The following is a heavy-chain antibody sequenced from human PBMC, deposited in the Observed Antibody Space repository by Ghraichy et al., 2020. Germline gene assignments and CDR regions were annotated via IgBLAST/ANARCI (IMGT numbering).Heavy chain of an antibody. V-gene: IGHV3-30*04. CDR3: ARDWGPYSSSWYLEASY. CDR1: GFTFSSYA. D-gene: IGHD6-13*01. J-gene: IGHJ4*02. Sequence: GESLNISCAASGFTFSSYAMHWVRQAPGKGLEWVAVISYDGSNKYYADSVKGRFTISRDNSKNTLYLQMNSLRAEDTAVYYCARDWGPYSSSWYLEASYWGQGTLVTVSS. CDR2: ISYDGSNK.